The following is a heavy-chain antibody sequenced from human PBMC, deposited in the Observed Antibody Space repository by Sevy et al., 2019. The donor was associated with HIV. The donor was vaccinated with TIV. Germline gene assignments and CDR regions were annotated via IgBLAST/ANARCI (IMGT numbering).Heavy chain of an antibody. V-gene: IGHV1-69*13. CDR2: IIPIFGTA. CDR3: ARDLTTVITIFPNYGMDV. J-gene: IGHJ6*02. Sequence: ASVKVSCKASGGTFSSYAISWVRQAPGQGLEWMGGIIPIFGTANYAQKFQGRVTITADESTSTAYMELSSLRSEDTAVYYCARDLTTVITIFPNYGMDVWGQGTTVTVS. CDR1: GGTFSSYA. D-gene: IGHD4-17*01.